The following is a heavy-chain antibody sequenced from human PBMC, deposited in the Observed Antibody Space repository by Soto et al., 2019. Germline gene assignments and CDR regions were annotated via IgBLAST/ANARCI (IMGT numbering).Heavy chain of an antibody. J-gene: IGHJ6*02. CDR3: ARGGDILTGYYSSGMDV. Sequence: QVQLVQSGAEVKKPGASVKVSCKASGYTFTSYDINCGRQATGQGLEWMGWMNPNSGNTGYAQKFQGRVTMTRNTSISTAYMELSSLRSEDTAVYYCARGGDILTGYYSSGMDVWGQGTTVTVSS. CDR1: GYTFTSYD. V-gene: IGHV1-8*01. CDR2: MNPNSGNT. D-gene: IGHD3-9*01.